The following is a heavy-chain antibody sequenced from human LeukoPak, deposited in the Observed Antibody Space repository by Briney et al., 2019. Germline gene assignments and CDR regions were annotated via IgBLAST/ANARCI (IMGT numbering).Heavy chain of an antibody. Sequence: PGGSLRLSCAASGFSFSSYAMSWVRQTPGKGLEWVSGITGSGGSTNYADSVKGRFTISRDNSKNTLYLQLNSLRAEDTAVYYCAKDRWALSSHFDYWGQGTLVTVSS. CDR1: GFSFSSYA. CDR2: ITGSGGST. J-gene: IGHJ4*02. V-gene: IGHV3-23*01. CDR3: AKDRWALSSHFDY. D-gene: IGHD2-2*01.